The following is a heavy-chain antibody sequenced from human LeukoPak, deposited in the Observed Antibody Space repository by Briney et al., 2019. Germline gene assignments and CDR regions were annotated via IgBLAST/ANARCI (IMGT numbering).Heavy chain of an antibody. V-gene: IGHV1-24*01. CDR2: FGPEDGET. CDR1: GYTLTELS. CDR3: ATTEGYYGGNSRQG. J-gene: IGHJ4*02. Sequence: ASVKVSCKVSGYTLTELSMHWVRQAPGKGLEWMGGFGPEDGETIYAQKFQGRVTMTEDTSTDTAYMELSSLRSEDTAVYYCATTEGYYGGNSRQGWGQGTLVTVSS. D-gene: IGHD4-17*01.